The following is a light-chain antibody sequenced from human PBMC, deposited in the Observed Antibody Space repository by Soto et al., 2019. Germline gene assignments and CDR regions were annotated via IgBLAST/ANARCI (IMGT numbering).Light chain of an antibody. V-gene: IGKV1-5*03. CDR1: QTISSW. CDR3: QHYNSYSEA. Sequence: DSQMTQSPSTLSGSVGDRVTITCRASQTISSWLAWYQQKPGKAPKLLIYKASTLKSGVPSRFSGSGSGTEFTLTISSLQPDDFATYYSQHYNSYSEAFGQATKV. J-gene: IGKJ1*01. CDR2: KAS.